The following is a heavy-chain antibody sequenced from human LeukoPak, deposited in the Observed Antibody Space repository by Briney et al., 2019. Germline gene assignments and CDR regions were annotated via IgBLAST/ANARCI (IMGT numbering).Heavy chain of an antibody. CDR2: MNPNSGNT. CDR1: GYTFTSYD. J-gene: IGHJ5*02. Sequence: ASVKVSCKASGYTFTSYDINWVRQATGQGREWMGWMNPNSGNTGYAQKFQGRVTMTRNTSISTAYMELSSLRSEDTAVYYCARGARRILWFGDASRLNWFDPWGQGTLVTVSS. V-gene: IGHV1-8*01. CDR3: ARGARRILWFGDASRLNWFDP. D-gene: IGHD3-10*01.